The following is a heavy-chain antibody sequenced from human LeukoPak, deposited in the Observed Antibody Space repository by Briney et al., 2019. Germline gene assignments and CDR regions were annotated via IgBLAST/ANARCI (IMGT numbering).Heavy chain of an antibody. CDR2: IYYSGST. CDR1: GGSFSSSCYY. D-gene: IGHD6-19*01. Sequence: PSETLSLTCTVSGGSFSSSCYYWGWIRQPPGKGLEWIGSIYYSGSTYYNPSLKSRVTISVDTSKNQFSLKLSSVTAADTAVYYCAKGYSSGWYGGYYYYMDVWGKGTTVTVSS. CDR3: AKGYSSGWYGGYYYYMDV. V-gene: IGHV4-39*07. J-gene: IGHJ6*03.